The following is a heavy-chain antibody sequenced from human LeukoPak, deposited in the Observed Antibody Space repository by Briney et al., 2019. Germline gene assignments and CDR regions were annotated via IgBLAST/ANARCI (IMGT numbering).Heavy chain of an antibody. CDR3: AKETTHYDFWSGYSRGDLLDY. CDR2: ISGSGGST. V-gene: IGHV3-23*01. Sequence: PGGSLRLSCAASGFTFSSYAMSWVRQAPGKGLEWVSAISGSGGSTYYADSVKGRFTISRDNSKNTLYLQMNSLRAEDTAVYYCAKETTHYDFWSGYSRGDLLDYWGQGTLVTVSS. D-gene: IGHD3-3*01. CDR1: GFTFSSYA. J-gene: IGHJ4*02.